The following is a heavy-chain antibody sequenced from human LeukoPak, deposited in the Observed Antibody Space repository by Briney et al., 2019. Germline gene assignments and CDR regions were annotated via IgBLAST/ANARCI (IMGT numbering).Heavy chain of an antibody. V-gene: IGHV3-30*18. CDR2: ISYDGSNK. J-gene: IGHJ4*02. D-gene: IGHD3-3*01. Sequence: GGSLRLSCAASGFTYSSYGMHWVRQAPGKGLEWVAVISYDGSNKYYADSVKGRFTISRDNSKNTLYLQMNSLRAEDTAVYYCAKGMGITIFGVVIDIDDYFDYWGQGTLVTVSS. CDR1: GFTYSSYG. CDR3: AKGMGITIFGVVIDIDDYFDY.